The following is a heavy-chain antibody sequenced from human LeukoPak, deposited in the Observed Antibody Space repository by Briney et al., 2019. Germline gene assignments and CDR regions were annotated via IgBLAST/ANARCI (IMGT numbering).Heavy chain of an antibody. CDR1: GGSISSSSYY. Sequence: SDTLSLTCTVSGGSISSSSYYWGWLRQPPGKGLEWIGSIYYSGSTYYNPSLKRRVTISVDTSKNQFSLKLSSVTAADTAVYYCARGWASPSNYYYGSGSYCWFDPWGQGTLVTVSS. D-gene: IGHD3-10*01. CDR2: IYYSGST. J-gene: IGHJ5*02. V-gene: IGHV4-39*01. CDR3: ARGWASPSNYYYGSGSYCWFDP.